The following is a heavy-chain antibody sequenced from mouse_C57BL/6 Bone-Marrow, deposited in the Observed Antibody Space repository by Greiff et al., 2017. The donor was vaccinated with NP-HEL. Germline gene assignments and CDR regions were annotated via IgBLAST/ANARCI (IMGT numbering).Heavy chain of an antibody. CDR2: IWTGGGT. V-gene: IGHV2-9-1*01. J-gene: IGHJ1*03. D-gene: IGHD3-3*01. Sequence: QVQLQQSGPGLVAPSQSLSITCTVSGFSLTSYAISWVRQPPGKGLEWLGVIWTGGGTNYNSALKSRLSISKDNSKSQVFLKMNSLQTDDTARYYCARKPPGGDGWYFDVWGTGTTVTVSS. CDR3: ARKPPGGDGWYFDV. CDR1: GFSLTSYA.